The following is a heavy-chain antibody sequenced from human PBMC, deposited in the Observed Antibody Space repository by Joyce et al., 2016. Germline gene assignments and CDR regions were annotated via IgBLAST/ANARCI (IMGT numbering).Heavy chain of an antibody. CDR3: AREGMATVPLEF. J-gene: IGHJ4*02. D-gene: IGHD5-24*01. V-gene: IGHV1-18*04. CDR1: NYDFRSHG. CDR2: ISAYNGNT. Sequence: QVQLTQSGDEVKKPGASVKVACKASNYDFRSHGIRWVRQAPGQGLEWMGWISAYNGNTRYAQKFQDRVTMTTETSTTTVYMELGSLKSDDTARYYCAREGMATVPLEFWGQGTQVTVSS.